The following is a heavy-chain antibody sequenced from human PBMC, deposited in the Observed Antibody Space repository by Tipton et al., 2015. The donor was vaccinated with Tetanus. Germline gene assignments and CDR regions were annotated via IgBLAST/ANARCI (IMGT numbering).Heavy chain of an antibody. D-gene: IGHD5-12*01. J-gene: IGHJ4*02. CDR1: GGSVSSGAHL. Sequence: TLSLTCTVSGGSVSSGAHLWNWIRQSPGKGLEWIGYIYYSRSTSYYNPSLKSRVTISADTSKNHFSLKLSSVTAADTAVYYCARRSYSGNEPPYWGQGTLVTVSS. CDR3: ARRSYSGNEPPY. CDR2: IYYSRSTS. V-gene: IGHV4-30-2*03.